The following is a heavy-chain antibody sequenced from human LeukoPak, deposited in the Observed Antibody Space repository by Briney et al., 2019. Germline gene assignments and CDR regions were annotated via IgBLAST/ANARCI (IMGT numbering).Heavy chain of an antibody. V-gene: IGHV3-30*18. Sequence: GRSLRLSCAASGFTFSSYGMHWVRQAPGKGLEWVAVISYDGSNKYYADSVKGRFTISRDNSRNTLYLQMNSLRAEDTAVYYCAKDIRLYADYWGQGTLVTVSS. CDR1: GFTFSSYG. CDR2: ISYDGSNK. D-gene: IGHD5/OR15-5a*01. J-gene: IGHJ4*02. CDR3: AKDIRLYADY.